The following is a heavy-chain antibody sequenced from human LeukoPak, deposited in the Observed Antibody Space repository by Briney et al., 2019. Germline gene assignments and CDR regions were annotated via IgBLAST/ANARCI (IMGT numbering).Heavy chain of an antibody. CDR2: IFYSGST. CDR1: GGSISSGGYY. D-gene: IGHD3-10*01. J-gene: IGHJ4*02. Sequence: SSETLSLTCTVSGGSISSGGYYWTWIRQHPRKGLERHGYIFYSGSTYYNPSLRGRFTISLDSPKNQLSLKLSSVTAADTAVYYCARGAYYSSSGSYYNLDQWGQGTLVTVSS. CDR3: ARGAYYSSSGSYYNLDQ. V-gene: IGHV4-31*03.